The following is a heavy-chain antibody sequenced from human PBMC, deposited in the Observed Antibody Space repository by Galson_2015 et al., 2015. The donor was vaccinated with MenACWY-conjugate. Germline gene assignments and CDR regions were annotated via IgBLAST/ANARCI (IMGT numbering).Heavy chain of an antibody. CDR1: GYTFTGYW. CDR2: FHPSDSDI. Sequence: QSGAEVKKPEESLKISCRASGYTFTGYWIGWVRQVPGRGLAWLGLFHPSDSDIPYSPSFQGPVTFSVARSITTVYLQWRSLKASDTAMYYCGRWNADGPFDNCGHGTLVTFSS. D-gene: IGHD5-24*01. J-gene: IGHJ4*01. CDR3: GRWNADGPFDN. V-gene: IGHV5-51*01.